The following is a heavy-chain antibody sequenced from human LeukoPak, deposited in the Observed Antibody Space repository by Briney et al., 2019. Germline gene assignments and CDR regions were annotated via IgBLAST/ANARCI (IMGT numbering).Heavy chain of an antibody. CDR1: GFTFSSYS. Sequence: GGSLRLSCAASGFTFSSYSMNWVRQAPGKGLEWISYINSISSAIDYADSVKGRFTISRDNAKNSLYLQMNSLRAEDTAVYYCAKDLRAVAGRDWFDPWGQGTLVTVSS. CDR3: AKDLRAVAGRDWFDP. V-gene: IGHV3-48*01. D-gene: IGHD6-19*01. CDR2: INSISSAI. J-gene: IGHJ5*02.